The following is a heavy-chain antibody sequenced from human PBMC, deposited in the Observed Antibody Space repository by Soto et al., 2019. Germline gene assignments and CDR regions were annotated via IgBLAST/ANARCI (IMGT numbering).Heavy chain of an antibody. D-gene: IGHD3-10*01. J-gene: IGHJ5*02. CDR2: IYWDEDK. CDR3: AHRFGSSVHMVRGVIGRENWFDP. CDR1: GFSLSTSGVG. Sequence: QITLKESGPTLVKPTQTLTLTCTFSGFSLSTSGVGVGWIRQPPGKALEWVALIYWDEDKRYRPSLKSRLTITKDTSKNQVVLTMTNMDPVDTATYYCAHRFGSSVHMVRGVIGRENWFDPWGQGTLVTVSS. V-gene: IGHV2-5*02.